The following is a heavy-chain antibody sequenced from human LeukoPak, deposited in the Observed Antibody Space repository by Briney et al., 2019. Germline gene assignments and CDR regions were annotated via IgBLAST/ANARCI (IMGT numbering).Heavy chain of an antibody. Sequence: GASVKVSCKASGYTFTGYYMHWVRQAPGQGLEWMGWINPNSGATNYAQKFQGRVTMTRDTSISTAYMELSRLRSDDTAVYYCARPRGPVARVEDAFDIWGQGTMVTVSS. CDR3: ARPRGPVARVEDAFDI. J-gene: IGHJ3*02. CDR1: GYTFTGYY. V-gene: IGHV1-2*02. CDR2: INPNSGAT. D-gene: IGHD6-6*01.